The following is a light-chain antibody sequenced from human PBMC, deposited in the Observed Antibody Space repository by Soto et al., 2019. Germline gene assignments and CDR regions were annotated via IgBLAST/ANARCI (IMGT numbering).Light chain of an antibody. CDR1: QTVSSY. CDR3: RQGTKPPYT. CDR2: DAS. J-gene: IGKJ2*01. V-gene: IGKV3-11*01. Sequence: DIVLTQSPATLSLSPGERATLSCRASQTVSSYLAWYQQKPGQAPRLLIYDASNRATAIPARFSGRATGTACTLTTMMRVPDGSAMLFFRQGTKPPYTLGQRTKLQI.